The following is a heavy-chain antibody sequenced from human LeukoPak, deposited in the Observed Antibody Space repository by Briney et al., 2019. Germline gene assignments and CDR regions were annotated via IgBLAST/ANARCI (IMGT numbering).Heavy chain of an antibody. CDR2: IFRNGDT. D-gene: IGHD5-24*01. Sequence: PGGSLRLSCTASEFTVSSNYMLWVRQAPGKGLEWVSLIFRNGDTHYADSVKGRFTISRDTCKYAVTVQKNSLRVEDTAMYYCTRDQMNYWGQGTLVTVSS. CDR1: EFTVSSNY. V-gene: IGHV3-53*01. J-gene: IGHJ4*02. CDR3: TRDQMNY.